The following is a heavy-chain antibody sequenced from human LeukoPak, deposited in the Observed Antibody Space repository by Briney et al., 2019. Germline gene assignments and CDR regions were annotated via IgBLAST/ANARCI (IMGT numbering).Heavy chain of an antibody. D-gene: IGHD2-2*02. Sequence: TGGSLRLSCAASGFTFSSYSMNWVRQAPGKGLEWVSSISSSSSYIYYADSVKGRFTISRDNAKNSLYLQMNSLRAEDTAVYYCARDQGRVVPAAIIDYWGQGTLVTVSS. J-gene: IGHJ4*02. V-gene: IGHV3-21*01. CDR3: ARDQGRVVPAAIIDY. CDR2: ISSSSSYI. CDR1: GFTFSSYS.